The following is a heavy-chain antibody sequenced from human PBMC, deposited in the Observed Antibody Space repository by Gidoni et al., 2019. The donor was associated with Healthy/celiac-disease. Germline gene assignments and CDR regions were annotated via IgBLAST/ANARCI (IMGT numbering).Heavy chain of an antibody. CDR3: AKAQYSSGPLYDGMDV. CDR1: GFTFRSYA. Sequence: EVQLLESGGGLVQPGGSLRLSCAASGFTFRSYAMSWVRQAPGKGMEWVSAISGSGGSTYYADSVKGRFTISRNNSKNTLYLQMNSLRAEDTAVYYCAKAQYSSGPLYDGMDVWGQGTTVTVSS. D-gene: IGHD6-19*01. CDR2: ISGSGGST. V-gene: IGHV3-23*01. J-gene: IGHJ6*02.